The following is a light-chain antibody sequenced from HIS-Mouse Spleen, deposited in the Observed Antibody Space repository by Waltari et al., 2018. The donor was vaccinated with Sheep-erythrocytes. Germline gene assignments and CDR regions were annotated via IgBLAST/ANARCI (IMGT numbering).Light chain of an antibody. V-gene: IGLV2-11*01. CDR2: DVS. CDR1: SSDVGGYNY. Sequence: QSALTQPRSVSGSPGQSVTISCTGTSSDVGGYNYVSWYQQHPGKAPKLLMYDVSKRPSGVPDRFSGTKAGHTASLTISGLQAEDEADYYCCSYAGSYTFVVFGGGTKLTVL. CDR3: CSYAGSYTFVV. J-gene: IGLJ2*01.